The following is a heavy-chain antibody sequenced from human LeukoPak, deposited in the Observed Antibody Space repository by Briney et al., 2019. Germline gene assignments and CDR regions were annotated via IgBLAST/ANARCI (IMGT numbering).Heavy chain of an antibody. Sequence: ASVKVSCKASGYTLTSYGISWVRQAPGQGLEWMGWIGGYNGNTNYAQKLQGRVTMTTDTSTSTAYMELRSLRSDDTAVYYCARGDYDSSGYPFDYWGQGTLVTVSS. CDR3: ARGDYDSSGYPFDY. V-gene: IGHV1-18*01. J-gene: IGHJ4*02. CDR2: IGGYNGNT. CDR1: GYTLTSYG. D-gene: IGHD3-22*01.